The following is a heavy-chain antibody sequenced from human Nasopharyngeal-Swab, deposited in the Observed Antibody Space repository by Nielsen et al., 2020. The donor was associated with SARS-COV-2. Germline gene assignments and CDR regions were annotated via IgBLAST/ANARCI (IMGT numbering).Heavy chain of an antibody. Sequence: GESLKISCAASGFTFSSYWMSWVRQAPGKGLEWVANIKQDGSEKYYVDSVKGRFTISRDNAKNSLYLQMNSLRAEDTAVYYCARVEGEYCSSTSCFSYYFDYWGQGTLVTVPS. D-gene: IGHD2-2*01. CDR2: IKQDGSEK. CDR1: GFTFSSYW. CDR3: ARVEGEYCSSTSCFSYYFDY. J-gene: IGHJ4*02. V-gene: IGHV3-7*01.